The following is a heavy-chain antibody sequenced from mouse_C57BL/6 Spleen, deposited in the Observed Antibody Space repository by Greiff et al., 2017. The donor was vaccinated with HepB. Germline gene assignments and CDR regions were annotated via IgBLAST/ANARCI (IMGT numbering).Heavy chain of an antibody. J-gene: IGHJ3*01. CDR1: GFTFSDYY. D-gene: IGHD1-1*01. Sequence: DVMLVESGGGLVQPGGSLKLSCAASGFTFSDYYMYWVRQTPEKRLEWVAYISNGGGSTYYPDTVNGRFTSARDNGKDTLYRQMSRLKSEDTAMYYGASGPIYYYGSSPFAYWGQGTLVTVSA. V-gene: IGHV5-12*01. CDR2: ISNGGGST. CDR3: ASGPIYYYGSSPFAY.